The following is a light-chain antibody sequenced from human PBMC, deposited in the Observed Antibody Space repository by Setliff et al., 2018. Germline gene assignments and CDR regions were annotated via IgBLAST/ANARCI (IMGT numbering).Light chain of an antibody. Sequence: QSALPQPASVSGSPGQSITISCTGTSSDVGGYKYVSWYQQLPGKAPKLIIFEVSNRPSGIPNRFSGSKSGNTASLSISGLQAEDEADYYCSSYTSLSTRVFGTGTKVTVL. V-gene: IGLV2-14*01. CDR1: SSDVGGYKY. CDR2: EVS. CDR3: SSYTSLSTRV. J-gene: IGLJ1*01.